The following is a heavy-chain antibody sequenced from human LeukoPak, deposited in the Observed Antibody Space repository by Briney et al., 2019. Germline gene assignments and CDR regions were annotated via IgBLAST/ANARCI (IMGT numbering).Heavy chain of an antibody. Sequence: GGSLRLSCAASGFILDAYVMLCVPQAPGGGLEWVFLISGFDDSKYHTDSVRGRFTISRDNSKNSLYLQINSLTTEDTALYYSAKDMNKRDYGTRSDSWGQGVLVMVSS. CDR3: AKDMNKRDYGTRSDS. V-gene: IGHV3-43*02. CDR2: ISGFDDSK. D-gene: IGHD4-17*01. J-gene: IGHJ5*01. CDR1: GFILDAYV.